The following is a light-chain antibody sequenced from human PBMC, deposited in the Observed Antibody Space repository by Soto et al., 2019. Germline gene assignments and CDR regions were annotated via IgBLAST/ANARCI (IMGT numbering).Light chain of an antibody. CDR3: QTWDTGTVV. Sequence: QAVVTQSPSASASLGASVKLTCTLNSGHSSYAIAWHQQQPEKGPRFLMNLKSDGSHSKGDGIPDRFSGSSSGAERYLTISSLQSEDEADYYCQTWDTGTVVFGGGTKLTVL. CDR2: LKSDGSH. CDR1: SGHSSYA. V-gene: IGLV4-69*01. J-gene: IGLJ2*01.